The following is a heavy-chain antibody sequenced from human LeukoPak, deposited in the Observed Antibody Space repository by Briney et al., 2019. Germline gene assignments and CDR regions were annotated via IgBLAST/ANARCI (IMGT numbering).Heavy chain of an antibody. D-gene: IGHD3-10*01. CDR1: GYTFTSYY. CDR3: ARDYGSGSYYKKYFQH. CDR2: INPSGGST. Sequence: ASVKVSCKASGYTFTSYYMHWVRQAPGQGLEWMGIINPSGGSTSYAQKFQGRVTMTRDTSTSTAYMELRSLRSDDTAVYYCARDYGSGSYYKKYFQHWGQGTLVTVSS. J-gene: IGHJ1*01. V-gene: IGHV1-46*01.